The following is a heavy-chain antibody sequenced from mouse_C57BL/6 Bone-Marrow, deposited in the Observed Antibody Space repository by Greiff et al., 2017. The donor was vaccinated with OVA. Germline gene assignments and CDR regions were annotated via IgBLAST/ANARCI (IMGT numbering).Heavy chain of an antibody. J-gene: IGHJ4*01. V-gene: IGHV14-4*01. CDR3: TTPAVVATGDYAMYY. CDR2: IDPENGDT. CDR1: GFNIKDDY. D-gene: IGHD1-1*01. Sequence: EVQLQQSGAELVRPGASVKLSCTASGFNIKDDYMHWVKQRPEQGLEWIGWIDPENGDTEYASKFKGKATITAATSSNTAYLQLSSLTSEDTAVYYCTTPAVVATGDYAMYYWGQGTSVTVSS.